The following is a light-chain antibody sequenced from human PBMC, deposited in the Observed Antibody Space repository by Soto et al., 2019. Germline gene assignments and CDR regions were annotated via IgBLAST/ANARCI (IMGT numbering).Light chain of an antibody. V-gene: IGKV1-12*01. CDR3: QQADSFPLT. CDR1: QSIYKW. CDR2: AAS. Sequence: DIQMTQSPSSVSASIGDRVTISCRASQSIYKWLVWYQQKPGKAPKLLIYAASSLQSGVPSRFSGSGYVTDFTLTISSLQAEDSATYYCQQADSFPLTFGGGTKVEI. J-gene: IGKJ4*01.